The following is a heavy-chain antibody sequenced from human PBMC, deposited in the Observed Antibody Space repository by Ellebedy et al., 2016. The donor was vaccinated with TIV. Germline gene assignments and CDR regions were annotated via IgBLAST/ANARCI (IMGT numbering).Heavy chain of an antibody. D-gene: IGHD4/OR15-4a*01. J-gene: IGHJ3*02. Sequence: GGSLRLSCAASGFTFSSYGMHWVRQRTGKALEWVSAIGTAGNTFYADSVKGRFTISRENAKNSFYLQMNSLRAGDTAVYYCVREGNYGTNMDPFDIWGQGTMVTVSS. V-gene: IGHV3-13*01. CDR3: VREGNYGTNMDPFDI. CDR1: GFTFSSYG. CDR2: IGTAGNT.